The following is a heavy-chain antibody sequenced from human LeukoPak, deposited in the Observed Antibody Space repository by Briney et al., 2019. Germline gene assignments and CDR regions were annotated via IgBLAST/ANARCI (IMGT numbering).Heavy chain of an antibody. CDR3: ARAKYSRGAFDI. CDR2: IYNSGNT. D-gene: IGHD5-18*01. Sequence: NPSETLPLTCTASGSSISSISYYLGWIRQPPGEGLECIRSIYNSGNTYYNPSVKSRDTISVDKSKNQFSLNLYSMPAADTAVYYGARAKYSRGAFDIWGQGTMVPLSS. V-gene: IGHV4-39*02. CDR1: GSSISSISYY. J-gene: IGHJ3*02.